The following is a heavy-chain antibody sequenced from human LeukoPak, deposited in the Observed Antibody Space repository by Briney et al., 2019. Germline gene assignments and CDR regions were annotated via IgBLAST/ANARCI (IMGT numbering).Heavy chain of an antibody. D-gene: IGHD3-16*02. J-gene: IGHJ4*02. Sequence: SETLSLTCAVYGGSFSGYYWSWIRQPPGKGLEWIGEINHSGSTNYNPSLKSRVTISVDTSKNQFSLKLSSVTAADTAVYYCASSAQYDYAWGSYRHWGQGTLVTVSS. CDR2: INHSGST. CDR1: GGSFSGYY. CDR3: ASSAQYDYAWGSYRH. V-gene: IGHV4-34*01.